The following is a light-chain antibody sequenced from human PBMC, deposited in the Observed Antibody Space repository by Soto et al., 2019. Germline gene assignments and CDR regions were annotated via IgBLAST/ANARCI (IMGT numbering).Light chain of an antibody. CDR2: AAS. Sequence: DIQLTQSRSFLSASVGRRFTITCRASQGINIFLAWFQQKPGKAPNLLISAASTLQSGVPSRFSGSGYETEFNLTITSLQPEDSATYYCQQRNSYPRTFGQGTKVDIK. CDR1: QGINIF. V-gene: IGKV1-9*01. CDR3: QQRNSYPRT. J-gene: IGKJ2*01.